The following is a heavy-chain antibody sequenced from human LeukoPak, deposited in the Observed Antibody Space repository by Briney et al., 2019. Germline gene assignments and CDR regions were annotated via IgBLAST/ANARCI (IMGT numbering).Heavy chain of an antibody. CDR3: ARDRDSSSPGRDAFDI. V-gene: IGHV1-46*01. D-gene: IGHD6-6*01. CDR2: INPSGGST. Sequence: GASVKVSCKASGYTFTSYYTHWVRQAPGQGLEWVGIINPSGGSTRNAQIFQGRVTMTRDTSTNTVYMELSSLRSEDTAVYYCARDRDSSSPGRDAFDIWGQGTMVTVSS. CDR1: GYTFTSYY. J-gene: IGHJ3*02.